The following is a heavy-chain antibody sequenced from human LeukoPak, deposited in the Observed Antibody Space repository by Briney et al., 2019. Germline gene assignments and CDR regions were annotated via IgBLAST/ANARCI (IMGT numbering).Heavy chain of an antibody. J-gene: IGHJ4*02. CDR1: GFTFDDYG. Sequence: PVGSLRLSCAPSGFTFDDYGMSWVRQAPGKGLEWVSGINWNGGSTGYADSVKGRFTISRDNAKNSLYLQMNSLRAEDTALYYCARDAPDRYNWNDVTDYWGQGTLVTVSS. CDR3: ARDAPDRYNWNDVTDY. D-gene: IGHD1-20*01. V-gene: IGHV3-20*04. CDR2: INWNGGST.